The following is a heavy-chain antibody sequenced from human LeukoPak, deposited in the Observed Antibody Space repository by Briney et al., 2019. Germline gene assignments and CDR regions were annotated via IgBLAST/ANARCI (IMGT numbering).Heavy chain of an antibody. CDR1: GYTFTSYG. CDR2: ISAYNGNT. CDR3: ARDRAVVVVPAAILGY. D-gene: IGHD2-2*01. Sequence: ASVKVSCKASGYTFTSYGISWVRQAPGQGLGWMGWISAYNGNTNYAQKLQGRVTMTTDTSTSTAYMELRSLRSDDTAVYYCARDRAVVVVPAAILGYWGQGTLVTVSS. V-gene: IGHV1-18*01. J-gene: IGHJ4*02.